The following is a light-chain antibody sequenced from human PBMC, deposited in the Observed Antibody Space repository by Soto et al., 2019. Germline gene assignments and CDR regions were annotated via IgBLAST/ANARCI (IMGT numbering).Light chain of an antibody. CDR2: GVS. J-gene: IGKJ5*01. Sequence: EIVMTQSPATLSVSPGERVTLSCWSSQSVSSKLAWYQQRPGQSPRLLISGVSTRATGIPARFSGSGSGTDFTLTISSVQSEDFAVYYCQQYFKWPPITFGQGTRLEMK. V-gene: IGKV3D-15*01. CDR1: QSVSSK. CDR3: QQYFKWPPIT.